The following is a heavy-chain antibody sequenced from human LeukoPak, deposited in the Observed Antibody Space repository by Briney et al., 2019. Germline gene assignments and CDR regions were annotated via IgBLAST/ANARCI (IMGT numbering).Heavy chain of an antibody. CDR3: AGGGYYNFWSGYFSEYGYYFDY. CDR2: ISSSGSTI. D-gene: IGHD3-3*01. Sequence: PGGSLRLSCAASGFTFSDYYMSWIRQAPGKGLEWVSYISSSGSTIYYADSVRGRFTISRDNAKNSLYLQMHSLRAEDTAVYYCAGGGYYNFWSGYFSEYGYYFDYWGQGTLVTVSS. V-gene: IGHV3-11*04. J-gene: IGHJ4*02. CDR1: GFTFSDYY.